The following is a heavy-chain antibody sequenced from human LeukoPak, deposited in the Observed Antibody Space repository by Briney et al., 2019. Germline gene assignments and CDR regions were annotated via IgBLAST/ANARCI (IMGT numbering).Heavy chain of an antibody. J-gene: IGHJ6*03. Sequence: GASVKVSCKASGYTFTSYGISWVRQAPGQGLEWMGWISAYNGNTNYAQKLQGRVTMTTDTSTSTAYMELRSLRSDDTAVYYCARSQTAYYYYYMDVWGKGTTVTVSS. V-gene: IGHV1-18*01. CDR2: ISAYNGNT. CDR3: ARSQTAYYYYYMDV. CDR1: GYTFTSYG.